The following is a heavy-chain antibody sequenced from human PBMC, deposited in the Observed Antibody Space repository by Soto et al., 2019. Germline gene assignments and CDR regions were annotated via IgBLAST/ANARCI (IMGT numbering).Heavy chain of an antibody. D-gene: IGHD6-19*01. CDR3: ALPKNTLGWYNF. CDR2: INPNGGST. Sequence: QVQVVQSGAEVKKPGASVKVSCKTSGYTFTNYHFHWVRQAPGQGLEWMGAINPNGGSTTYAQHLQGRVTMTSDSSTSTVYMEMVSLRSDDSAVYYCALPKNTLGWYNFWGQGTLVTVS. V-gene: IGHV1-46*01. CDR1: GYTFTNYH. J-gene: IGHJ4*02.